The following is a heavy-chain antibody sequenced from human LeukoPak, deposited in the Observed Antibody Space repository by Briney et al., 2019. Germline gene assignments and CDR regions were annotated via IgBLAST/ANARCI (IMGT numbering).Heavy chain of an antibody. D-gene: IGHD2-2*01. J-gene: IGHJ6*03. CDR3: AGADSVPAGDYHYWYMDV. V-gene: IGHV1-2*02. CDR1: GFTLTDY. Sequence: ASVKVSCKASGFTLTDYIHWVRQDPRQGLQWMGWIKPNSGDTDYAQKFQGRVTMTRDTSISTVYMELSSLRSDDTAVYYRAGADSVPAGDYHYWYMDVWGKGTTVTVSS. CDR2: IKPNSGDT.